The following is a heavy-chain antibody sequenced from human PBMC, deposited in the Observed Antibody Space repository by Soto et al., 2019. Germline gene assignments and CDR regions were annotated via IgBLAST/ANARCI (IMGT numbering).Heavy chain of an antibody. J-gene: IGHJ3*02. CDR1: GGSINSYY. Sequence: QVQLQESGPGLVKPSETLSLTCTVSGGSINSYYWSWIRQPAGKGLEWIGRIYPSGSTNYNPSLKSLVTMSVDTSNNQFSLKLSSVTAADTAVYYCARGRIAVAGSLEGGAFDIWGQGTMVTVSS. V-gene: IGHV4-4*07. CDR3: ARGRIAVAGSLEGGAFDI. CDR2: IYPSGST. D-gene: IGHD6-19*01.